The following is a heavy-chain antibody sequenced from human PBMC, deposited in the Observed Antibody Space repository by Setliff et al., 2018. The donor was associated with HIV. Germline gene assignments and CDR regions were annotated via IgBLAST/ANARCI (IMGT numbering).Heavy chain of an antibody. D-gene: IGHD5-12*01. Sequence: PGGSLRLSCSASGFTFSSYAMHWVRQAPGKGLEWVSSISSSSSYIYYADSVKGRFTISRDNAKNSLYLQMNSLRAEDTAVYYCLVAVEEDVWGKGTTVTVSS. CDR1: GFTFSSYA. CDR3: LVAVEEDV. CDR2: ISSSSSYI. J-gene: IGHJ6*04. V-gene: IGHV3-21*01.